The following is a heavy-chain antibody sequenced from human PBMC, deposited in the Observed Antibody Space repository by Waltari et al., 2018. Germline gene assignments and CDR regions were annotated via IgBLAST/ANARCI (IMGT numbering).Heavy chain of an antibody. V-gene: IGHV4-59*01. Sequence: QVHLQESGTGLGKPSETLSHTCPVSGGSMSGYYWNWIRQPPGKALEWIGCVHHSGGNKYNPSLMSRATISLDMSTNQFSLKLSSVTAADTAVYYCLINPGHWGQGIMVTVSS. J-gene: IGHJ4*02. CDR1: GGSMSGYY. CDR2: VHHSGGN. CDR3: LINPGH. D-gene: IGHD3-22*01.